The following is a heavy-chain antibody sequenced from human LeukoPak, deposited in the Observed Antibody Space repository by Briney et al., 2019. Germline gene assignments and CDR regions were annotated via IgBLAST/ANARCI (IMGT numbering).Heavy chain of an antibody. D-gene: IGHD3-9*01. CDR3: ARVKGYYDILTGYFIFDY. J-gene: IGHJ4*02. V-gene: IGHV3-30*02. Sequence: GGSLRLSCAASAFTFSRYGMHWVRQAPGKGLEWVAFIRYDGSNKYYADSVKGRFTISRDNSKNTLYLQMNSLRAEDTAVYYCARVKGYYDILTGYFIFDYWGQGTLVTVSS. CDR1: AFTFSRYG. CDR2: IRYDGSNK.